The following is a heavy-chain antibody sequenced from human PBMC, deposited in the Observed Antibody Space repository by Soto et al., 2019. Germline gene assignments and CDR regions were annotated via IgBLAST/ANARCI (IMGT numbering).Heavy chain of an antibody. D-gene: IGHD6-13*01. V-gene: IGHV4-59*08. CDR1: GGSISSYY. Sequence: SETLSLTCTVSGGSISSYYWSWIRQPPGKGLEWIGYIYYSGSTNYNPSLKSRVTISVDTSKNQFSLKLSSVTAADTAVYYCARLLAGLAAAGPVYNWFDPWGQGTLVTVSS. J-gene: IGHJ5*02. CDR2: IYYSGST. CDR3: ARLLAGLAAAGPVYNWFDP.